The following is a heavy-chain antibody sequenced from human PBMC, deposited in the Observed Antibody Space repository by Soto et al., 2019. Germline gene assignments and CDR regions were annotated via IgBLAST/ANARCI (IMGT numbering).Heavy chain of an antibody. CDR3: AIAFSVYCDFWSGYNNWFDP. V-gene: IGHV3-23*01. J-gene: IGHJ5*02. CDR2: ISGSGGST. D-gene: IGHD3-3*01. Sequence: GGSLRLSCAASGFTFSSYAMSWVRQAPGKGLEWVSAISGSGGSTYYADSVKGRFTISRDNSKNTLYLQMSSLRAEDTAVYYCAIAFSVYCDFWSGYNNWFDPWGQGTLGTVSS. CDR1: GFTFSSYA.